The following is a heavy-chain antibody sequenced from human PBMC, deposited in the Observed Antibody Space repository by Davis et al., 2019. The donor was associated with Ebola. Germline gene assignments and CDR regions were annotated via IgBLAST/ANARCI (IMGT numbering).Heavy chain of an antibody. V-gene: IGHV3-21*04. J-gene: IGHJ6*02. Sequence: GGSLRLSCAASGFTFSRYSMNWVRQAPGKGLEWVSSISSSSSYIYYVDSVKGRFTISRDNAKNSLYLQMNSLRAEDTAVYYCARALNLYSSSWYYYYGMDVWGQGTTVTVSS. CDR3: ARALNLYSSSWYYYYGMDV. D-gene: IGHD6-13*01. CDR2: ISSSSSYI. CDR1: GFTFSRYS.